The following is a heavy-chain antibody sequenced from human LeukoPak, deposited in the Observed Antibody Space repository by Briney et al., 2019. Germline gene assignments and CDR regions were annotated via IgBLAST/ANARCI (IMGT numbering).Heavy chain of an antibody. CDR1: GFTFSSYW. J-gene: IGHJ4*02. CDR3: KSGGAAPGSFDY. V-gene: IGHV3-7*01. Sequence: PGGSLRLSCAASGFTFSSYWMSWMRQAPGKGLEWVANIKYDGNEEYYVDSVKGRFTISRDNAKNSLYLQLNNLRVEDTAVYYCKSGGAAPGSFDYWGQGTLDTVSP. D-gene: IGHD1-1*01. CDR2: IKYDGNEE.